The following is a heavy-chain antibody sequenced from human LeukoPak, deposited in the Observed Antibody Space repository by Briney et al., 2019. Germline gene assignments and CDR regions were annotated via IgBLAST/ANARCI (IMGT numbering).Heavy chain of an antibody. Sequence: EASVKVSCKASGYTFTSYGISWVRQAPGQGLEWMGWISAYNGNTNYAQKLQGRVTMTTDTSTSTAYMELRSLRSDDTAVYYCARVPPLGGWFGELSPWGQGTLVTVSS. J-gene: IGHJ5*02. CDR2: ISAYNGNT. CDR3: ARVPPLGGWFGELSP. D-gene: IGHD3-10*01. CDR1: GYTFTSYG. V-gene: IGHV1-18*01.